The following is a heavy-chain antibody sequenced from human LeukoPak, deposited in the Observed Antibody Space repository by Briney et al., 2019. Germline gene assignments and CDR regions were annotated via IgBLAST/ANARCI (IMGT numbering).Heavy chain of an antibody. J-gene: IGHJ4*02. CDR2: IWYDGSRK. CDR1: GFTFGSNI. CDR3: AKDKWEDSGNYCHYFDY. V-gene: IGHV3-33*06. D-gene: IGHD1-26*01. Sequence: GGSLRLSCAASGFTFGSNIMHWVRQAPGKGLEWVAGIWYDGSRKHYGDLAEGRFSISRDNSKNTLDLQMNSLRAEDTAVYYCAKDKWEDSGNYCHYFDYWGQGILVTVSS.